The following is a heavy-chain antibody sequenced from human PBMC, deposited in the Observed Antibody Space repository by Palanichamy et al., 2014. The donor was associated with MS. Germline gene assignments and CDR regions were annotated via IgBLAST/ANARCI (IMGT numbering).Heavy chain of an antibody. Sequence: DVQLVESGEGLVQPGGSLRLSCAASGFTVDSTYMSWVRQAPGKGLEWVSLIYNSGSTYYADSVKGRFTISRDNSKNTLHLEMNSLRADDTAVYYCAKGDDYSIWFRYLQDWGQGTLVAVSS. CDR2: IYNSGST. J-gene: IGHJ1*01. CDR1: GFTVDSTY. CDR3: AKGDDYSIWFRYLQD. V-gene: IGHV3-53*01. D-gene: IGHD5-12*01.